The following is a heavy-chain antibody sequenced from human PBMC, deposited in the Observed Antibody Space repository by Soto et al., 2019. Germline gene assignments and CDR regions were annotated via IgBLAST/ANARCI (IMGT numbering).Heavy chain of an antibody. D-gene: IGHD5-12*01. J-gene: IGHJ4*02. V-gene: IGHV1-69*02. CDR3: ARFKLGDDY. CDR1: GGTFSNST. Sequence: QVQLVPSGAEVRKPGSSVKVSCQASGGTFSNSTVTWVRQAPGQGLEWMGRLIPILGLANYAQKFRGRLTITANKSTTTAYMELRSLRSEDTAIYYCARFKLGDDYWGKGTLVTVSS. CDR2: LIPILGLA.